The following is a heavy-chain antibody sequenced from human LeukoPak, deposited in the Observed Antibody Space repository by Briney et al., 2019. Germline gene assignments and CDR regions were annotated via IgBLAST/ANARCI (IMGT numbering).Heavy chain of an antibody. D-gene: IGHD3-3*01. CDR3: ARGDPGSIYDFWSGYLDY. J-gene: IGHJ4*02. V-gene: IGHV3-30-3*01. CDR1: GFTFSSYA. CDR2: ISYDGSNK. Sequence: GGSLRLSCAASGFTFSSYAMHWVRRAPGKGLEWVAVISYDGSNKYYADSVKGRFTISRDNSKNTLYLQMNSLRAEDTAVYYCARGDPGSIYDFWSGYLDYWGQGTLVTVSS.